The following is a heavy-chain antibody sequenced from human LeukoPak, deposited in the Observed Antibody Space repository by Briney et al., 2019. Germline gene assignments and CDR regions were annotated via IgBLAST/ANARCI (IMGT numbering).Heavy chain of an antibody. D-gene: IGHD2-15*01. Sequence: SETLSLTCAVYGGSFSGYYWSRIRQHPGKGLEWIGYIYYSGSTYYNPSLKGRVTISVDTSKNQFSLKLSSVTAADTAVYYCARDATFDIWGQGTMVTVSS. CDR2: IYYSGST. V-gene: IGHV4-31*11. CDR1: GGSFSGYY. CDR3: ARDATFDI. J-gene: IGHJ3*02.